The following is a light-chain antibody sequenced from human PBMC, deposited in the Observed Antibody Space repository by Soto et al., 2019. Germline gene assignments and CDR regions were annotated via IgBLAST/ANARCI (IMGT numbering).Light chain of an antibody. CDR3: QQANSFPLT. Sequence: DIQMTQSPSTLSGSVGDRVTITCRASQSISSYLNCYQQKPGKAPKLLIYAASSLQSGVPSRFSGSGSGTDFTLTISSLQPEDFATYYCQQANSFPLTFGGGTKVDIK. CDR2: AAS. J-gene: IGKJ4*01. V-gene: IGKV1-39*01. CDR1: QSISSY.